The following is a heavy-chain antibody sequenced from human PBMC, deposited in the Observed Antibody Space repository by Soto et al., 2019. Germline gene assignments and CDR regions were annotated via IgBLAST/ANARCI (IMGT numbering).Heavy chain of an antibody. V-gene: IGHV3-30-3*01. CDR1: GFTFSSYA. D-gene: IGHD6-13*01. CDR3: ARVNSSSWYCDY. CDR2: ISYDGSNK. J-gene: IGHJ4*02. Sequence: QVQLVESGGGVVQPGRSLRLSCAASGFTFSSYAMHWVRQAPGKGLEWVAVISYDGSNKYYADSVKGRITISRDNSKNTLYLQMNSLRAEDTAVYYCARVNSSSWYCDYWGQGTLVTVSS.